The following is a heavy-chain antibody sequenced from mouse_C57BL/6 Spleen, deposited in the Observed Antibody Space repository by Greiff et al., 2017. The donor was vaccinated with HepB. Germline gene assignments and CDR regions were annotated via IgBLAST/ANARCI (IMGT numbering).Heavy chain of an antibody. CDR3: ARCAFATVVGYYAMDY. V-gene: IGHV1-39*01. J-gene: IGHJ4*01. CDR1: GYSFPDYN. CDR2: INPNYGTT. Sequence: EVQLQESGPELVKPGASVKISCKASGYSFPDYNMNWVKQSNGKSLEWIGVINPNYGTTSYNQKFKGKATLTVDQSSSPAYMQLNSLTSEDSAVYYCARCAFATVVGYYAMDYWGQGTSVTVSS. D-gene: IGHD1-1*01.